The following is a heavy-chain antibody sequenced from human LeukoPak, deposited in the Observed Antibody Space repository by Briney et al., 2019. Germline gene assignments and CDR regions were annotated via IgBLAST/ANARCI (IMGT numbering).Heavy chain of an antibody. J-gene: IGHJ4*02. D-gene: IGHD6-13*01. CDR2: IYYSGST. CDR1: GGSISSYY. Sequence: SSETLSLTCTVSGGSISSYYWSWIRQPPGKGLEWIGYIYYSGSTNYNPSLKSRVTISVDTSKNQFSLKLSSVTAADTAVYYCARGESSSWYYFDYWGQGTLVTVSS. V-gene: IGHV4-59*01. CDR3: ARGESSSWYYFDY.